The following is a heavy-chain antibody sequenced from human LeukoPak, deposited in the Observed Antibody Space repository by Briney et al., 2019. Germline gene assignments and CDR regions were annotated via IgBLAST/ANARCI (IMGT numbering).Heavy chain of an antibody. D-gene: IGHD1-26*01. CDR2: IYYSGST. CDR3: ARVGTDAFDI. V-gene: IGHV4-59*01. Sequence: KSSETLSLTCTVSGGSIRSYYWNWIRQAPGKGLEWIGNIYYSGSTNYNPSLKSRVTISVDTSKNQFSLKLSSVTAADTAVYYCARVGTDAFDIWGQGTMVTVSS. CDR1: GGSIRSYY. J-gene: IGHJ3*02.